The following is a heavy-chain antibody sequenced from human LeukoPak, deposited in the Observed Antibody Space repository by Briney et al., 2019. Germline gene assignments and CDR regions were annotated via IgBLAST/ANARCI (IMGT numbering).Heavy chain of an antibody. CDR2: IYWNDEK. CDR1: GFSLSTSAVG. D-gene: IGHD3-22*01. CDR3: PHLVGGGNYPLLDY. J-gene: IGHJ4*02. Sequence: SGPTLVNPTQTLTLTCTFSGFSLSTSAVGVGWIRQPPGKALEWLALIYWNDEKRYSPSLKSSLTITKATSKNQVVLTMTKMEPVNTATYYCPHLVGGGNYPLLDYWGQGTLVTVSS. V-gene: IGHV2-5*01.